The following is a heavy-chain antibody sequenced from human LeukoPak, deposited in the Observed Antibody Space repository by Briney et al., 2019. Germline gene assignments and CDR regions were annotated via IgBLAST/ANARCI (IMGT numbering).Heavy chain of an antibody. CDR2: I. CDR3: AKGGEAKWFGELIKTQYYYYMDV. D-gene: IGHD3-10*01. CDR1: GFTFSICA. Sequence: GGSLRLSCAASGFTFSICAMSWVRQAPGKGLEWVSAIKGRFTISRDNSKYTLFLQMNSLRAEDTAVYYCAKGGEAKWFGELIKTQYYYYMDVWGKGTTVTVSS. V-gene: IGHV3-23*01. J-gene: IGHJ6*03.